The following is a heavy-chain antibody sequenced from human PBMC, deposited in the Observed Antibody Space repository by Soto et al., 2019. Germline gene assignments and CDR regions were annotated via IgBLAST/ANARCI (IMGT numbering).Heavy chain of an antibody. CDR1: GFTFSSYA. D-gene: IGHD2-2*01. CDR2: ISYDGSNK. CDR3: ATIRVPAAMQTHNWFDP. J-gene: IGHJ5*02. V-gene: IGHV3-30-3*01. Sequence: QVQLVESGGGVVQPGRSLRLSCAASGFTFSSYAMHWVRQAPGKGLEWVAVISYDGSNKYYADSVKGRFTISRDNSKNTLYLQMNSLRADDTAVYYCATIRVPAAMQTHNWFDPWGQGTLVTVSS.